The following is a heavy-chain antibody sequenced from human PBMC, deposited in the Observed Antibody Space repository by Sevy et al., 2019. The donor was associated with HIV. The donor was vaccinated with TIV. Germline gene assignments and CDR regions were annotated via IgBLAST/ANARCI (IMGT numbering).Heavy chain of an antibody. V-gene: IGHV4-59*08. CDR2: IYYSGST. CDR1: GGSISSYY. D-gene: IGHD6-13*01. J-gene: IGHJ4*02. CDR3: ARHSYSSRFDY. Sequence: SETLSLTCTVSGGSISSYYWSWIRQPPGKGLEWIGYIYYSGSTNYNPSLKSRVTISVDTSKNQFSLKLSSVTAADTVVYYWARHSYSSRFDYWGQGTLVTVSS.